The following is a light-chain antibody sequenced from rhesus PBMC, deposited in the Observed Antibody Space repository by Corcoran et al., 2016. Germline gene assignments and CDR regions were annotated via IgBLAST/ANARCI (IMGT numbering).Light chain of an antibody. V-gene: IGKV1-33*02. CDR3: QQHKSYPWT. CDR2: AAF. J-gene: IGKJ1*01. CDR1: QGISSW. Sequence: DIQMTQSPSSLSASVGDRVTITCQASQGISSWLAWYQQKPGKAPKLLIYAAFSLQSGAPSRFSGNGAGTDFTLTISSLQPEDFATYYCQQHKSYPWTFGQGTKVEIK.